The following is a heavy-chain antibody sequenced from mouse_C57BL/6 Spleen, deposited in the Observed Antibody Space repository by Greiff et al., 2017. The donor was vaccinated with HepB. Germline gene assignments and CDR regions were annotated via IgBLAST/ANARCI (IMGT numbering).Heavy chain of an antibody. CDR3: ARYDCYDVGRYYYAMDY. CDR1: GYTFTSYT. D-gene: IGHD2-3*01. J-gene: IGHJ4*01. Sequence: VQLQESGAELARPGASVKMSCKASGYTFTSYTMHWVKQRPGQGLEWIGYINPSSGYTKYNQKFKDKATLTADKSSSTAYMQLSSLTSEDSAVYFCARYDCYDVGRYYYAMDYWGQGTSVTVSS. V-gene: IGHV1-4*01. CDR2: INPSSGYT.